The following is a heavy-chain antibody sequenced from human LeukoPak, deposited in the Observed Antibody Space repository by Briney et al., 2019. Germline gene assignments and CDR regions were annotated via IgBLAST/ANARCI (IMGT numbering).Heavy chain of an antibody. CDR1: GFTFSSYE. Sequence: GGSLRLSCAASGFTFSSYEMNWVRQAPGKGLEWVSYISSSGSTIYYADSVKGRFTISRDNAKNSLYLQMNSLRAEDTAVYYCAREYSSSWYGNNWFDPWGQGTLVTVSS. V-gene: IGHV3-48*03. CDR3: AREYSSSWYGNNWFDP. D-gene: IGHD6-13*01. CDR2: ISSSGSTI. J-gene: IGHJ5*02.